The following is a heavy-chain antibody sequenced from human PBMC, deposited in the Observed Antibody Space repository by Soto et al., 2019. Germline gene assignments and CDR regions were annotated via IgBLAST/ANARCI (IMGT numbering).Heavy chain of an antibody. CDR3: ARGGSGDIVVVAAIDY. CDR1: GGSISSGNYY. J-gene: IGHJ4*02. V-gene: IGHV4-31*03. CDR2: IFYRGST. D-gene: IGHD2-15*01. Sequence: QVQLQESGPGLVKPSQTLSLTCTVSGGSISSGNYYWSWIRQHPGKGLEWIGYIFYRGSTYYNPSLKSRVTISVDTSTNQFSLKLSAVTAADTAVYYCARGGSGDIVVVAAIDYWGQGTLVTVSS.